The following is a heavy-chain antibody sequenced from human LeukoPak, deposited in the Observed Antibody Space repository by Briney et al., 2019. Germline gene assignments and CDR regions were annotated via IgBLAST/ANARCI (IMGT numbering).Heavy chain of an antibody. J-gene: IGHJ4*02. CDR1: GDSISSGTHS. CDR2: IYYSGTT. CDR3: ARQPPGSYQWTFDY. Sequence: SETLSLTCTVSGDSISSGTHSWGWIRQPPGKGLEWIGTIYYSGTTYYNPSLKSRVTISVDTSNNQFSLKLSSVTAADTAVYYCARQPPGSYQWTFDYWGQGTLVAVSS. D-gene: IGHD1-26*01. V-gene: IGHV4-39*01.